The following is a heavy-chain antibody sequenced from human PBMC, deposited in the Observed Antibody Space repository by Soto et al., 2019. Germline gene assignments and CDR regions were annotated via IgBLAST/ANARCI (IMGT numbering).Heavy chain of an antibody. Sequence: QVQLVESGGGVVQPGRSLRLSCAASGFTFSSYAMHWVRQAPGKGLEWVAVISYDGSNKYYADSVKGRFTISRDNSKNTLYLQMNSLRAEDTAVYYCARDRRYYDFWSGAGYYYGMDVWGQGTTVTVCS. D-gene: IGHD3-3*01. CDR3: ARDRRYYDFWSGAGYYYGMDV. J-gene: IGHJ6*02. V-gene: IGHV3-30-3*01. CDR1: GFTFSSYA. CDR2: ISYDGSNK.